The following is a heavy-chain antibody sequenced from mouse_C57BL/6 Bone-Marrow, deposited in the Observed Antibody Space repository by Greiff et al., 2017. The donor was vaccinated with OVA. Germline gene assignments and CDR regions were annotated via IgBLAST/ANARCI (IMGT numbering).Heavy chain of an antibody. V-gene: IGHV7-1*01. CDR1: GFTFSDFY. CDR3: ARDAHYDYDVDY. D-gene: IGHD2-4*01. Sequence: EVQLVESGGGLVQSGRSLRLSCATSGFTFSDFYMEWVRQAPGKGLEWIAASRNKANDYTTEYSASVKGRFIVSRDTSQSILYLQMNALRAEDTAIYYCARDAHYDYDVDYWGQGTTRAGSS. J-gene: IGHJ2*01. CDR2: SRNKANDYTT.